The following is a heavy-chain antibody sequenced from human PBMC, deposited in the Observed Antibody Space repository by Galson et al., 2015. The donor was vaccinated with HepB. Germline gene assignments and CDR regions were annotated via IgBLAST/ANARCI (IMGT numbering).Heavy chain of an antibody. V-gene: IGHV3-21*01. CDR2: ISSSSSYI. CDR1: GFTFSSYS. D-gene: IGHD2-2*01. J-gene: IGHJ1*01. CDR3: ARALYCSSTSCPGRH. Sequence: SLRLSCAASGFTFSSYSMNWVRQAPGKGLGWVSSISSSSSYIYYADSVKGRFTISRDNAKNSLYLQMNSLRAEDTAVYYCARALYCSSTSCPGRHWGQGTLVTVSS.